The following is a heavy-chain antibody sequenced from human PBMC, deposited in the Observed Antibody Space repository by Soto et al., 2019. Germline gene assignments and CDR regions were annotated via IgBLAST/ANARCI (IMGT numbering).Heavy chain of an antibody. J-gene: IGHJ5*02. CDR2: INPRGGST. CDR3: ARVALSGGGWLDP. V-gene: IGHV1-46*01. D-gene: IGHD1-26*01. CDR1: GYTFISYY. Sequence: QVQLVQSGAEVKKPGASVNVSCKASGYTFISYYMHWVRQAPGQGLEWMGIINPRGGSTTYAQKFKGRFTVTRDTSTSTVYMGLSNLRSDDTAIYYCARVALSGGGWLDPWGQGTLVTVSS.